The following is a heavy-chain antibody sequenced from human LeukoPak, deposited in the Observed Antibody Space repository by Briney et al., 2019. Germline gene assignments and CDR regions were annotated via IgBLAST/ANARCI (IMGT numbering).Heavy chain of an antibody. CDR3: AKNRWAARIIIDAFDI. V-gene: IGHV3-23*01. D-gene: IGHD6-6*01. CDR2: LSNSGDSR. CDR1: GFTFSSYA. Sequence: GGSLRLSCAASGFTFSSYAMSWVRQAPGKGLEWVSGLSNSGDSRYYADSVQGRFTISRDNSKNTLYLQMNSLRAEDTAVYYCAKNRWAARIIIDAFDIWGQGTMVTVSS. J-gene: IGHJ3*02.